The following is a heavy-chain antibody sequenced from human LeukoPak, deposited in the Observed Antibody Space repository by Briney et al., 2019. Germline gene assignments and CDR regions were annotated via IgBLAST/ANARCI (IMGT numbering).Heavy chain of an antibody. CDR3: ARGDYGDYVKLYFDY. CDR2: NSAYNGNT. CDR1: GYTFTSYG. V-gene: IGHV1-18*01. Sequence: ASVKVSCKASGYTFTSYGISWVRQAPGQGLEWMGWNSAYNGNTNYAQKLQGRVTMTTDTSTSTAYMELRSLRSDDTAVYYCARGDYGDYVKLYFDYWGQGTLVTVSS. D-gene: IGHD4-17*01. J-gene: IGHJ4*02.